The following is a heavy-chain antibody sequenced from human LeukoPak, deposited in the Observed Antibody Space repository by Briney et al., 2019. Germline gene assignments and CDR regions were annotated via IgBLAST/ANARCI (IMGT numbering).Heavy chain of an antibody. CDR2: ISYDGSNK. Sequence: PGRSLRLSCAASGFTFSSYGMHWVRQAPGKGLEWVAVISYDGSNKYYADSVKGRFTISRDNSKNTLYLQMNSLRAEDTAVYYCAKDSPRVATIDYWGQGTLVTVSS. D-gene: IGHD5-12*01. V-gene: IGHV3-30*18. CDR1: GFTFSSYG. J-gene: IGHJ4*02. CDR3: AKDSPRVATIDY.